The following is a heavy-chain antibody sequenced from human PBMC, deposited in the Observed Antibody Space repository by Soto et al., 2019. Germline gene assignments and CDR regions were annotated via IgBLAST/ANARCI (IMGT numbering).Heavy chain of an antibody. CDR3: ARENSYGSIDY. CDR2: ISYDGSNK. V-gene: IGHV3-30-3*01. J-gene: IGHJ4*02. CDR1: GFTFSSYA. Sequence: PGGSLRLSCAASGFTFSSYAMHWVRQAPGKGLEWVAVISYDGSNKYYADSVKGRFTISRDNSKNTLYLQMNSLRAEDTAVYYCARENSYGSIDYWGQGTLVTVSS. D-gene: IGHD5-18*01.